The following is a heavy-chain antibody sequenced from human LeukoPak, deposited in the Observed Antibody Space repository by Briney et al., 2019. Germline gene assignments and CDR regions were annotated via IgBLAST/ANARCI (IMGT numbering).Heavy chain of an antibody. CDR1: GDSIDSSTYF. Sequence: SETLSLTCTVSGDSIDSSTYFWGWIRQSPGKGLEWIATIYHSGGTFYTPSLQSRVSISVDMIKNQFSVKVNSVTAADTAVYYCARRGVGASPFDFWGQGTLVTVS. D-gene: IGHD1-26*01. V-gene: IGHV4-39*01. J-gene: IGHJ4*02. CDR2: IYHSGGT. CDR3: ARRGVGASPFDF.